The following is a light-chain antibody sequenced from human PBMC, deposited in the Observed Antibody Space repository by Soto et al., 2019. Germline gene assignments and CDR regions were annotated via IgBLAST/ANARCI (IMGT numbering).Light chain of an antibody. CDR1: QSISSW. CDR3: QHYNDYSRT. V-gene: IGKV1-5*03. J-gene: IGKJ1*01. CDR2: KAS. Sequence: DIQMTQSPSTLSASVGDRVTITCRASQSISSWLAWYQQEPGKAPNLLIYKASSFQSGVPSRFSGSGSGTEFTLTISSLQPDDFATYYCQHYNDYSRTFAQGTKVEIK.